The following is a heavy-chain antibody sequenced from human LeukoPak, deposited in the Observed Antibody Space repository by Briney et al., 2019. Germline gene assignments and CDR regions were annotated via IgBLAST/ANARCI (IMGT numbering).Heavy chain of an antibody. CDR1: GGSFSGYY. D-gene: IGHD3-16*02. V-gene: IGHV4-34*01. CDR2: INHSGST. Sequence: SETLSLTCAVYGGSFSGYYWIWIRQPPGKGLEWIGEINHSGSTNYNPSLKSRVTISVDTSKNQFSLKLSSVTAADTAVYYCARGLGGVISFFDYWGQGTLVTVSS. J-gene: IGHJ4*02. CDR3: ARGLGGVISFFDY.